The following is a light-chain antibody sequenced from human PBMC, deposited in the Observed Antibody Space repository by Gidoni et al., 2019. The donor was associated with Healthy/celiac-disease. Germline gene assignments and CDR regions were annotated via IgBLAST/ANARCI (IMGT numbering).Light chain of an antibody. J-gene: IGKJ4*01. V-gene: IGKV1D-13*01. CDR1: QGISSA. CDR2: EAS. CDR3: QQFNNYPT. Sequence: AIQFTQSPSSLSPSVGDRVTITCRASQGISSALAWYQQKPGKARKLLIYEASSLESGVPSRFSGSGSGTDFTLTISSLQPEDFATYYCQQFNNYPTFACXTKVEIK.